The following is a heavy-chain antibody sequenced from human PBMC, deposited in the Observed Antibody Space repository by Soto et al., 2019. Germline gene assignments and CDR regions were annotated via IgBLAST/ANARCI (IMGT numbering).Heavy chain of an antibody. CDR3: ARYCSGTICHHCFLH. CDR1: GGSISSYVYY. Sequence: SETLSLTCNVSGGSISSYVYYWSWLRQHPGKGLEWIAYINYSGSTFYNPSLKSRVTISVDTSRTQFSLKLASLTAADTAVYYCARYCSGTICHHCFLHWGPENQLPISS. J-gene: IGHJ4*02. D-gene: IGHD2-15*01. CDR2: INYSGST. V-gene: IGHV4-31*03.